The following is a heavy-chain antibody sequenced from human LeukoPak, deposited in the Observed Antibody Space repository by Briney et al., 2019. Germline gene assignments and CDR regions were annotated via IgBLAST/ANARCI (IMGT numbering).Heavy chain of an antibody. D-gene: IGHD5-18*01. CDR1: GGTFSSYA. CDR3: AREGGNGYSYGYVHY. V-gene: IGHV1-69*05. CDR2: IIPIFGTA. J-gene: IGHJ4*02. Sequence: TVKVSCKASGGTFSSYAISWVRQAPGQGLEWMGGIIPIFGTANHAQKFQGRVTITTDESTTTAYMELSSLRSEDTAVYYCAREGGNGYSYGYVHYWGQGTLVTVSS.